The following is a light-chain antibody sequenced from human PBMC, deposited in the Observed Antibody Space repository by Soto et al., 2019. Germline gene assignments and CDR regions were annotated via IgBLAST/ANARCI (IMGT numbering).Light chain of an antibody. CDR3: EEYLQWPTGM. J-gene: IGKJ1*01. CDR2: DTS. CDR1: QFVSSR. V-gene: IGKV3-15*01. Sequence: EIVVTQSPATLSGSPGESVTLSCRASQFVSSRLAWYQQRPGQVPRLLILDTSTRARGISARFSGSGSGTEFTLTMSTLQSEDFAVYYCEEYLQWPTGMFGQGTTVDMK.